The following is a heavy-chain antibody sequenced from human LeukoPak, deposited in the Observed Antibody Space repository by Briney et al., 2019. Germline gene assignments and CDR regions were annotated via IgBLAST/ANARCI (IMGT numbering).Heavy chain of an antibody. D-gene: IGHD5-18*01. V-gene: IGHV1-2*02. CDR3: ATEVTD. J-gene: IGHJ4*02. Sequence: GASVKVSCNASGYTFSGYYMHWVRQAPGQGLEWMGWINPNSGGTKYAQKFQGRVTTTRATSISTAYMELSRLRSDDTAVYYCATEVTDWGQGTLVTVSS. CDR1: GYTFSGYY. CDR2: INPNSGGT.